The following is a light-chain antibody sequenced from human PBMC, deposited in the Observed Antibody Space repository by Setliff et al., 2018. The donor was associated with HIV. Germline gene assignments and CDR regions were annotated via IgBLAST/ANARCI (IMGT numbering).Light chain of an antibody. Sequence: QSALAQPPSVSGSPGQSVTISCTGTSSDVGSYNRVAWYQQTPGAAPKLMIYEVSNRPSGVPDRFSGSKSGNTASLTISGLLAEDEADYYCSSYASTSYASSSSYVFGTGTKVTV. V-gene: IGLV2-18*02. CDR1: SSDVGSYNR. J-gene: IGLJ1*01. CDR3: SSYASTSYASSSSYV. CDR2: EVS.